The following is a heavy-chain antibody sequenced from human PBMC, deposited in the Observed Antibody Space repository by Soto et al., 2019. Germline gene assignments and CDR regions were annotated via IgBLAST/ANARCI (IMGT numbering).Heavy chain of an antibody. V-gene: IGHV3-30-3*01. CDR2: ISYDGSNK. CDR1: GFTFSSYA. Sequence: QVQLVESGGGVVQPGRSLRLSCAASGFTFSSYAMHWVRQAPGKGLEWVAVISYDGSNKYYADSVKGRFTISRDNSKNTLYLQMNSLRAEDTAVYYCARVSSSSYFDYWGQGTLVTVSS. J-gene: IGHJ4*02. D-gene: IGHD6-6*01. CDR3: ARVSSSSYFDY.